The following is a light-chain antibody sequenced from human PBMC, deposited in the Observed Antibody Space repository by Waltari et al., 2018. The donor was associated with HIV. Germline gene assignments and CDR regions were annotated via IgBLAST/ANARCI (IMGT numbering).Light chain of an antibody. CDR3: AAWDDSLSGPV. J-gene: IGLJ3*02. CDR1: SSNIGSNK. CDR2: RNK. V-gene: IGLV1-47*01. Sequence: QSVLTQPPSASGTPGQWVTIPCSGTSSNIGSNKVNCYQQLPGTAPKLLIYRNKQRPSGVPDRFSGSKSGTSASLAISGLRSEDEADYYCAAWDDSLSGPVFGGGTKLTVL.